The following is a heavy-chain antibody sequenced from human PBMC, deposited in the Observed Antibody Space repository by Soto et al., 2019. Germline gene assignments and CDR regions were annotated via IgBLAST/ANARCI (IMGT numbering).Heavy chain of an antibody. CDR3: ARAPRNCSGGSCYFNWFDP. V-gene: IGHV3-23*01. CDR2: INGGGSST. CDR1: GFIFKNYA. Sequence: GGSLRLSCEASGFIFKNYAMSWVRQAPGEGLEWVSAINGGGSSTYYADPVKGRFTISRGNSKNTLYLQMNSLRAEDTALYYCARAPRNCSGGSCYFNWFDPWGQGTLVTVSS. D-gene: IGHD2-15*01. J-gene: IGHJ5*02.